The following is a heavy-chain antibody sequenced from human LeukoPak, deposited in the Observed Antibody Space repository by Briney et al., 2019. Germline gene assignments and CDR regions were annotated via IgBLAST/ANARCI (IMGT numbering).Heavy chain of an antibody. CDR2: INPNSGGT. D-gene: IGHD2-15*01. J-gene: IGHJ3*02. Sequence: ASVKVSCKASGYTFTGYYMHWVRQAPGQGLEWMGWINPNSGGTNYAQKFQGRVTMTTDTSTSTAYMELRSLRSDDTAVYYCARVPRGYCSGGSCYNAFDIWGQGTMVTVSS. CDR1: GYTFTGYY. CDR3: ARVPRGYCSGGSCYNAFDI. V-gene: IGHV1-2*02.